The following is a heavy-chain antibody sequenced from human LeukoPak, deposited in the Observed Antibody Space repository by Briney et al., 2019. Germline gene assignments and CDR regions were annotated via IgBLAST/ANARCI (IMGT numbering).Heavy chain of an antibody. V-gene: IGHV3-23*01. Sequence: GSLRLSCAASGFTFSSYAMSWVRQAPGKGLEWVSAISGSGGSTYYADSVKGRFTISRDNSKNTLYLQMNSLRAEDTAVYYCARHPGYSNSQKGPKVRGVWFDPWGQGTLVTVSS. CDR2: ISGSGGST. J-gene: IGHJ5*02. CDR1: GFTFSSYA. CDR3: ARHPGYSNSQKGPKVRGVWFDP. D-gene: IGHD6-6*01.